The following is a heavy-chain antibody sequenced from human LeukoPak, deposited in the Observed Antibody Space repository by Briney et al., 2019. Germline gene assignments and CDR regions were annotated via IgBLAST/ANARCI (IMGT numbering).Heavy chain of an antibody. CDR2: IIGSSNTI. CDR3: ARERTTIVSGTTIGAY. V-gene: IGHV3-48*04. J-gene: IGHJ4*02. D-gene: IGHD4-11*01. Sequence: GGSLRLSCAVSGFTFSNYWMHWVRQAPGKGLEWIAYIIGSSNTIYYADSVKGRFTISRDNAKNSLYLQMNSLRADDTAVYYCARERTTIVSGTTIGAYWGQGTQVTVYS. CDR1: GFTFSNYW.